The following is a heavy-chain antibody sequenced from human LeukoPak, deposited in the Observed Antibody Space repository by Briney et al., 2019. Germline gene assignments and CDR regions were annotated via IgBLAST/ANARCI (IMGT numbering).Heavy chain of an antibody. CDR1: GFTFSDYY. Sequence: GGSLRLSCAAPGFTFSDYYMTWIRQAPGKGLEWVSYISNSGGTIYYTDPVKGRFTISRDNAKNSLYLQMNSLRAEDTAVYYCARRYSNSFDYWGQGTLVTVSS. D-gene: IGHD4-11*01. V-gene: IGHV3-11*01. CDR2: ISNSGGTI. CDR3: ARRYSNSFDY. J-gene: IGHJ4*02.